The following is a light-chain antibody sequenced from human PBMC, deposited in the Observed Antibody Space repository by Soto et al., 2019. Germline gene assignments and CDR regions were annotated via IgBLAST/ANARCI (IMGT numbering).Light chain of an antibody. Sequence: DVQMTQAPSSLSASVGDRVTITCRASQGISNYLAWYQQKPGKVPRLLIYEASILRSGVPSRFSGSGSGTDFTLNISSLQPEDVATYYCQKYNNAPRTFGGGTKVEIK. CDR3: QKYNNAPRT. CDR1: QGISNY. CDR2: EAS. V-gene: IGKV1-27*01. J-gene: IGKJ4*01.